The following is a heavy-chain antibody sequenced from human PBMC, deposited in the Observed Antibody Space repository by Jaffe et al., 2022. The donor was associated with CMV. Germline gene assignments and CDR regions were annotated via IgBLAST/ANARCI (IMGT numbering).Heavy chain of an antibody. D-gene: IGHD3-3*01. CDR1: GFTFSSYA. J-gene: IGHJ3*02. CDR3: ARESPWSGEPHDAFDI. CDR2: ISSNGGST. Sequence: EVQLVESGGGLVQPGGSLRLSCAASGFTFSSYAMHWVRQAPGKGLEYVSAISSNGGSTYYANSVKGRFTISRDNSKNTLYLQMGSLRAEDMAVYYCARESPWSGEPHDAFDIWGQGTMVTVSS. V-gene: IGHV3-64*01.